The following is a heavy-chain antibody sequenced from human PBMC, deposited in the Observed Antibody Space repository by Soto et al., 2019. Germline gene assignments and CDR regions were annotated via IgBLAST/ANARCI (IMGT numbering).Heavy chain of an antibody. Sequence: QVQLVQSGAEVKKPGASVKVSCKASGYTFTSYGITWVRQAPGQGFEWMGWITAYNGNTNYAQKLQGRVTMTTDTSPRTAYMELRSLRSDDRAVYCCARDGGVQARFDPWGQGTLVTVSS. V-gene: IGHV1-18*01. J-gene: IGHJ5*02. CDR1: GYTFTSYG. CDR2: ITAYNGNT. D-gene: IGHD2-8*02. CDR3: ARDGGVQARFDP.